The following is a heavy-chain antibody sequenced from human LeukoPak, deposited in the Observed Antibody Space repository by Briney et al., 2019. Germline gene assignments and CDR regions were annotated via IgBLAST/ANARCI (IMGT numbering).Heavy chain of an antibody. CDR2: IHYDGSSK. D-gene: IGHD1-7*01. CDR1: GFTFSSYG. V-gene: IGHV3-30*02. Sequence: GGSLRLSCAASGFTFSSYGMHWVRQAPGKGLEWVAFIHYDGSSKYYADSVRGRFTISRDNSKNTLYLQMNSLRVEDTAVYYCAKHPSGTSAFHLWPEGTMVTVS. CDR3: AKHPSGTSAFHL. J-gene: IGHJ3*01.